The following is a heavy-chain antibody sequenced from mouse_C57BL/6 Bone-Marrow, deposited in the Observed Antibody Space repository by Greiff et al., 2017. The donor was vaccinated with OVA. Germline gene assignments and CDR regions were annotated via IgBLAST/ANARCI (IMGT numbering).Heavy chain of an antibody. J-gene: IGHJ2*01. V-gene: IGHV1-55*01. CDR2: IYPGSGST. D-gene: IGHD2-1*01. CDR3: ARRDRGNYGCEDY. Sequence: QVQLKQPGAELVKPGASVKMSCKASGYTFTSYWITWVKQRPGQGLEWIGDIYPGSGSTNYNEKFKSKATLTVDTSSSTAYMQLSSLTSEDSAVYYCARRDRGNYGCEDYWGQGTTLTVSS. CDR1: GYTFTSYW.